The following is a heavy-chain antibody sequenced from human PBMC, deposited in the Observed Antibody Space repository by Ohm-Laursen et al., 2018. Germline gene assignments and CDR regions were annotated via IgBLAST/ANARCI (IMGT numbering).Heavy chain of an antibody. J-gene: IGHJ5*02. CDR2: VDPEDGET. V-gene: IGHV1-69-2*01. CDR1: GYTFTSYY. D-gene: IGHD3-16*01. Sequence: ASVKVSCKASGYTFTSYYMHWVQQAPGKGLEWMGLVDPEDGETIYAEKFQGRVTITADTSTDTAYMELSSLRSEDTAVYYCATDGKRRGNGPWGQGTLVTVSS. CDR3: ATDGKRRGNGP.